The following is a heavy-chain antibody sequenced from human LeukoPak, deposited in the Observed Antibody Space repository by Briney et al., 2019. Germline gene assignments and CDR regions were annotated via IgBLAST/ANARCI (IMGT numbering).Heavy chain of an antibody. J-gene: IGHJ4*02. V-gene: IGHV4-59*08. CDR1: GGSISNYY. D-gene: IGHD4-17*01. Sequence: SSETLSLTCTVSGGSISNYYWSWIRQPPGKGLEWIGNIYYTGSTNYNPSLKSRVTISVDTSKNQFSLKLSSVTAADTAVYYCARPLEATVTVPFDYWGQGTLVTVSS. CDR3: ARPLEATVTVPFDY. CDR2: IYYTGST.